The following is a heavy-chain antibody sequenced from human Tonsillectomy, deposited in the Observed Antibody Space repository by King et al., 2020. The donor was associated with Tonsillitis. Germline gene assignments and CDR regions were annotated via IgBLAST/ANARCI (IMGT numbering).Heavy chain of an antibody. Sequence: VQLVESGGGLVQPGGALRLSCAASGFTFSNYGMTWVRQAPGQGLEWVAGISKSGGNSYYADSVKGRFTVSRDNSKNTLYLQMNSLRGGDTALYYCARDVTKSWYPEGRWFDPWGQGTLVFVSS. CDR3: ARDVTKSWYPEGRWFDP. J-gene: IGHJ5*02. V-gene: IGHV3-23*04. CDR1: GFTFSNYG. CDR2: ISKSGGNS. D-gene: IGHD6-13*01.